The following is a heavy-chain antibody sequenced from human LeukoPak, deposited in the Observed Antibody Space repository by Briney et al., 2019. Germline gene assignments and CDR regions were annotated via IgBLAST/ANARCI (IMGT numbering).Heavy chain of an antibody. Sequence: ASVKVSCKASGYTFTSYGISWVRQAPGQGLEWMGWISAYNGNTNYAQKLQGRVTMTTDTSTSTAYMELSRLRSDDTAVYYCARGTTGTAFSYYYYMDVWGKGTTVTVSS. CDR1: GYTFTSYG. J-gene: IGHJ6*03. V-gene: IGHV1-18*01. CDR2: ISAYNGNT. D-gene: IGHD1-1*01. CDR3: ARGTTGTAFSYYYYMDV.